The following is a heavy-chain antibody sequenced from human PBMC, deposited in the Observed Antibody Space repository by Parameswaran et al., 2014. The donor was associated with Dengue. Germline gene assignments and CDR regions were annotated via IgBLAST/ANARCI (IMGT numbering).Heavy chain of an antibody. CDR3: ARSAVHLWFGELLGGYYFDY. J-gene: IGHJ4*02. D-gene: IGHD3-10*01. CDR2: ISAYNGNT. Sequence: SWVRQAPGQGLEWMGWISAYNGNTNYAQKLQGRVTMTTDTSTSTAYMELRSLRSDDTAVYYCARSAVHLWFGELLGGYYFDYWGQGTLVTVSS. V-gene: IGHV1-18*01.